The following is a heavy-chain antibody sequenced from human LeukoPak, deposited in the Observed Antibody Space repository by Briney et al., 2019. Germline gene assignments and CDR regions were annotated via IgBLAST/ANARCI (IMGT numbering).Heavy chain of an antibody. CDR2: INHSGST. CDR1: GFTVSTSA. V-gene: IGHV4-34*01. Sequence: GSLRLSCAAAGFTVSTSAMSWVRQPPGKGLEWIGEINHSGSTNYNPSLKSRVTISVDTSKNQFSLKLSSVTAADTAVYYCARLRRGYSGYGHYYCYYYMDVWGKGTTVTISS. CDR3: ARLRRGYSGYGHYYCYYYMDV. D-gene: IGHD5-12*01. J-gene: IGHJ6*03.